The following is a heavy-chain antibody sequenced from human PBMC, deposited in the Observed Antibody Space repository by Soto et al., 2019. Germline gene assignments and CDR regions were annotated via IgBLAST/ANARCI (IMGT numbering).Heavy chain of an antibody. Sequence: SQTLSLTCAISGDSVSSNSAAWNWIRQSPSRGLEWLGRTYYRSKWYNDYAVSVKSRITINPDTSKNQFSLQLNSVTPEDTAVYYGERDIAVATIGNWFDPWGQVILVTVSS. CDR3: ERDIAVATIGNWFDP. CDR2: TYYRSKWYN. V-gene: IGHV6-1*01. D-gene: IGHD6-19*01. J-gene: IGHJ5*02. CDR1: GDSVSSNSAA.